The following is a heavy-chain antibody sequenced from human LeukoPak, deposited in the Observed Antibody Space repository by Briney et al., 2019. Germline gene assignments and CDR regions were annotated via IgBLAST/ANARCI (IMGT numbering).Heavy chain of an antibody. J-gene: IGHJ4*02. V-gene: IGHV3-21*01. CDR2: ISSSSSYI. CDR3: AKDMAIMYSGSLY. D-gene: IGHD1-26*01. Sequence: AGGSLRLSCAASGFTFSSYGMNWVRQAPGKGLEWVSSISSSSSYIYYADSVKGRFTISRDNAKKSLYLQMNTLRAEDTAVYYCAKDMAIMYSGSLYWGQGTLVTVSS. CDR1: GFTFSSYG.